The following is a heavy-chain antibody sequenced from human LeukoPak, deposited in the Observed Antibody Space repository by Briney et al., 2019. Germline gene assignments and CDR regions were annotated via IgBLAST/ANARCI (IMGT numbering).Heavy chain of an antibody. CDR2: ISSSSSYR. CDR3: ARDNGVVALQYCSGGSCYVNAFDI. V-gene: IGHV3-21*01. Sequence: PGGSLRLSCAASGFTFSSYSVNWVRQTPGKGLEWVSSISSSSSYRYYADSVKGRFTISRDNAKNSLYLQMNSLRAEDTAVYYCARDNGVVALQYCSGGSCYVNAFDIWGQGTMVTVTS. J-gene: IGHJ3*02. CDR1: GFTFSSYS. D-gene: IGHD2-15*01.